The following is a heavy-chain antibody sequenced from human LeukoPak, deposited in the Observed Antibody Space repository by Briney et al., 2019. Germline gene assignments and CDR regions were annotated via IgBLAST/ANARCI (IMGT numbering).Heavy chain of an antibody. V-gene: IGHV4-59*07. CDR1: GGSISSYY. Sequence: SDTLSLTCTVSGGSISSYYWRWLRQPPRKGLKGMGYVYHSGSTIYNPSLTSRATLSVDTSNNQFSLQLTPVTAPDTPVPFFARVEVAGTLQRVYWGQGTRVTVSS. CDR3: ARVEVAGTLQRVY. J-gene: IGHJ4*02. D-gene: IGHD6-19*01. CDR2: VYHSGST.